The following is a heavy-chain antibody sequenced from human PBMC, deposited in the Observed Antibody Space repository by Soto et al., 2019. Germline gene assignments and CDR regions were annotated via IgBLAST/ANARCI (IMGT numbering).Heavy chain of an antibody. CDR3: VKSRGGNNFDFFD. V-gene: IGHV3-64D*06. CDR1: GFTLSRYA. D-gene: IGHD5-12*01. CDR2: IRGNGDPP. J-gene: IGHJ4*02. Sequence: LRXSCSAAGFTLSRYAIHWARQAPGKGLEYGSGIRGNGDPPFYADSVKGRFTISRDNSKNTLYLQMSSLGADDTAVYYCVKSRGGNNFDFFDWGQGALVTVSS.